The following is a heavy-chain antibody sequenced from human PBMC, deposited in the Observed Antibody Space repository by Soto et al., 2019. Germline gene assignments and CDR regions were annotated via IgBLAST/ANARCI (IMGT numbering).Heavy chain of an antibody. V-gene: IGHV5-10-1*01. Sequence: GESLKISCKGSGYSFTSYWISWVRQMPGKGLEWMGRIDPSDSYTNYSPSFQGHVTISADKSISTAYLQWSSLKASDTAVYYCAKLSCTSSTCYFPGWFDPWGQGTLVTVSS. D-gene: IGHD2-2*01. J-gene: IGHJ5*02. CDR2: IDPSDSYT. CDR3: AKLSCTSSTCYFPGWFDP. CDR1: GYSFTSYW.